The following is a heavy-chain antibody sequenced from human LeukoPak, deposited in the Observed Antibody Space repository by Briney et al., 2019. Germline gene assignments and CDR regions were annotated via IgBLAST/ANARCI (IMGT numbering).Heavy chain of an antibody. V-gene: IGHV4-61*02. CDR2: IYTNGEI. Sequence: SSETLSLTCTVSGGSISSSSYYWGWIRQPAGKGLEWIGRIYTNGEINYNPSLKSRVTMSLDTSKNLFSLKLNSVTAADTAVYYCARRNTNAWYFDSWGQGTLVTVSS. CDR1: GGSISSSSYY. J-gene: IGHJ4*02. CDR3: ARRNTNAWYFDS. D-gene: IGHD2-2*01.